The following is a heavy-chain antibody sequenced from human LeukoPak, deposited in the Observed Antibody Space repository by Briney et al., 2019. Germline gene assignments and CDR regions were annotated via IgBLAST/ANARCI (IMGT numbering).Heavy chain of an antibody. V-gene: IGHV3-48*04. CDR1: GFTFSSYS. D-gene: IGHD3-9*01. CDR2: ISSSSSNI. J-gene: IGHJ4*02. Sequence: GGSLRLSCAASGFTFSSYSMNWVRQAPGKGLEWVSYISSSSSNIYYADSVKGRFTISRDNAKNSLYLQMNSLRAEDTAVYYCAGIPTLRYFDYWGQGTLVTVSS. CDR3: AGIPTLRYFDY.